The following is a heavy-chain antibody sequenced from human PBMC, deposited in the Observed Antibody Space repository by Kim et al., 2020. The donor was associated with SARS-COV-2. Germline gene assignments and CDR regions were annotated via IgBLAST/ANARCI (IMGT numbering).Heavy chain of an antibody. CDR2: INHSGST. V-gene: IGHV4-34*01. CDR1: GGSFSGYY. D-gene: IGHD6-6*01. CDR3: ARGHVYKQLGY. J-gene: IGHJ4*02. Sequence: SETLSLTCAVYGGSFSGYYWSWIRQPPGKGLEWIGEINHSGSTNYNPSLKSRVTISVDTSKNKFSLKLSSVTAADKAVYYCARGHVYKQLGYWGQGTLVTVSS.